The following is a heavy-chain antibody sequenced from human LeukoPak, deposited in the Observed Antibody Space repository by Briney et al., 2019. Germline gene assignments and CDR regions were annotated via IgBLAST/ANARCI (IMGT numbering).Heavy chain of an antibody. V-gene: IGHV1-2*02. Sequence: ASVKVSCKASGYTFTGYYMHWVRQAPGQGLEWMGWINPNSGGTNYAQKFQGRVTMTRDTSISTAYMELSRLRSDDTAVYYCARMSHSGSYHFDYWGQGTLVTVSS. D-gene: IGHD1-26*01. CDR2: INPNSGGT. J-gene: IGHJ4*02. CDR3: ARMSHSGSYHFDY. CDR1: GYTFTGYY.